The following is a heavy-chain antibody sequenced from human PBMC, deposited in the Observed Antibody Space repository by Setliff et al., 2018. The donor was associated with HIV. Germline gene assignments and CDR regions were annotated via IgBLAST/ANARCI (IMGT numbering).Heavy chain of an antibody. CDR3: ARNPQPTGTPDYYYYYYMDV. D-gene: IGHD1-1*01. J-gene: IGHJ6*03. Sequence: KVSCKASGGTFRSYAISWVRQAPGQGLEWMGRIIPIFGTANYAQKFQGRVTITADKSTSTAYMELSSLRSEDTAVYYCARNPQPTGTPDYYYYYYMDVWGKGTTVTVS. CDR2: IIPIFGTA. V-gene: IGHV1-69*06. CDR1: GGTFRSYA.